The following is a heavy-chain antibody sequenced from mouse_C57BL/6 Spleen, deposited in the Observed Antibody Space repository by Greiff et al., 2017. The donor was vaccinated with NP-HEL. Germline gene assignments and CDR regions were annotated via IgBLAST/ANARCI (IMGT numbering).Heavy chain of an antibody. CDR2: IYPGDGAP. V-gene: IGHV1-82*01. CDR1: GYAFSSSW. D-gene: IGHD2-5*01. CDR3: ARSLYSNYFDY. J-gene: IGHJ2*01. Sequence: VQLQQSGPELVKPGASVKISCKASGYAFSSSWMNWVKQRPGKGLEWIGRIYPGDGAPTSNGKFKGKATLTADKSSSTAYMPLSSLTSEDSAVYFCARSLYSNYFDYWGQGTTLTVSA.